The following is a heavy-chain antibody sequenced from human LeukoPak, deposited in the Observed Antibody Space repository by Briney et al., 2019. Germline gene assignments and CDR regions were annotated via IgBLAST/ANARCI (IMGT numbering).Heavy chain of an antibody. D-gene: IGHD2-8*01. J-gene: IGHJ4*02. V-gene: IGHV4-38-2*02. CDR3: ARDNGGDDPPTLDY. CDR2: IYYSGNT. CDR1: GYSISSGFY. Sequence: SETLSLTCAVSGYSISSGFYWAWIRQPPGKGLEWLGIIYYSGNTYYDPSLKSRLTISVDTSKNEFSLKLSSVTAADTAVYYCARDNGGDDPPTLDYWGQGTLVTVSS.